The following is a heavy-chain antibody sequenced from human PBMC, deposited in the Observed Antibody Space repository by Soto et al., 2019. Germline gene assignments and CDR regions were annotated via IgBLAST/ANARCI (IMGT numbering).Heavy chain of an antibody. CDR1: GGSISSGGYY. J-gene: IGHJ3*02. V-gene: IGHV4-31*03. CDR3: ARAQGYYDSSGYLRYAFDI. D-gene: IGHD3-22*01. CDR2: IYYSGST. Sequence: TLSLTCTVSGGSISSGGYYWSWIRQHPGKGLEWIGYIYYSGSTYYNPSLKSRVTISVDTSKNQFSLKLSSVTAADTAVYYCARAQGYYDSSGYLRYAFDIWGQGTMVTVSS.